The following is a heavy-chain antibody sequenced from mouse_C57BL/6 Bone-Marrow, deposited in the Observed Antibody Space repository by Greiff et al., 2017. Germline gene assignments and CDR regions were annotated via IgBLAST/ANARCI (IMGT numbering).Heavy chain of an antibody. CDR3: TRDSYYDYDGGYAMDY. CDR2: ISSGGDYI. D-gene: IGHD2-4*01. J-gene: IGHJ4*01. Sequence: EVKLMESGEGLVKPGGSLKLSCAASGFTFSSYAMSWVRQTPEKRLEWVAYISSGGDYIYYADTVKGRFTISRDNARNTLCLQMSSLKSEDTAMYYCTRDSYYDYDGGYAMDYWGQGTSVTVSS. CDR1: GFTFSSYA. V-gene: IGHV5-9-1*02.